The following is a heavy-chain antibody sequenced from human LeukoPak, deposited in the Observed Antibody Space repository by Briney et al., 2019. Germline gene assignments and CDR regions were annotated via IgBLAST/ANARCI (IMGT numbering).Heavy chain of an antibody. J-gene: IGHJ4*02. Sequence: ASVKVSCKASGYTFTSYGISWVRQAPGQGLEWMGIINPSGGSTSCAQKFQGRVTMTRDMSTSTVYMELSSLRSEDTAVYYCAILGEAGTTDYWGQGTLVTVSS. CDR1: GYTFTSYG. CDR3: AILGEAGTTDY. V-gene: IGHV1-46*01. D-gene: IGHD3-10*01. CDR2: INPSGGST.